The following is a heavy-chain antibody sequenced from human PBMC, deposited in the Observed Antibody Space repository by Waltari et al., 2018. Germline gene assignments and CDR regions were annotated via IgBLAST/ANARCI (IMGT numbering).Heavy chain of an antibody. Sequence: QVQLQQSGPGLVKPSQTLSLPCGIPGDSVSSNSAAWNWIRQSPSRGLEWLGRTYYRSKWYNQYAVSLKSRLVVNPDTSKNEVSLQLNSVAPEDTAVYYCVYGAGAFHIWGQGTMVTVSS. D-gene: IGHD3-10*01. CDR2: TYYRSKWYN. V-gene: IGHV6-1*01. CDR3: VYGAGAFHI. CDR1: GDSVSSNSAA. J-gene: IGHJ3*02.